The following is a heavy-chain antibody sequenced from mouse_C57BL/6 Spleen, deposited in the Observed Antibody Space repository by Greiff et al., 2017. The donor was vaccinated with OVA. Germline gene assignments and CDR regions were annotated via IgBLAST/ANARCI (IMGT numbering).Heavy chain of an antibody. CDR3: ARDQGDCDGDYYAMDY. CDR2: ISDGGSYT. V-gene: IGHV5-4*01. Sequence: DVHLVESGGGLVKPGGSLKLSCAASGFTFSSYAMSWVRQTPEKRLEWVATISDGGSYTYYPDNVKGRFTISRDNAKNNLYLQMSHLKSEDTAMYYCARDQGDCDGDYYAMDYWGQGTSVTVSS. J-gene: IGHJ4*01. CDR1: GFTFSSYA.